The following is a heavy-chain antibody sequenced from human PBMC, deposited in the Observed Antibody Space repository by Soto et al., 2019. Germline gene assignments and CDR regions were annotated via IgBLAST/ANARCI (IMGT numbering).Heavy chain of an antibody. Sequence: SVKVSCKASGGTFSSYAISWVRQAPGQGLEWMGGIIPIFGTANYAQKFQGRVTITADESTSTAYMELSSLRSEDTAVYYCASHTAMVITIFDYWGQGTLGTVS. J-gene: IGHJ4*02. D-gene: IGHD5-18*01. V-gene: IGHV1-69*13. CDR2: IIPIFGTA. CDR1: GGTFSSYA. CDR3: ASHTAMVITIFDY.